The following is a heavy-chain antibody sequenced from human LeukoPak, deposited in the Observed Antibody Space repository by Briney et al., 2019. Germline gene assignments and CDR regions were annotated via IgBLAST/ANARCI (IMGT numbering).Heavy chain of an antibody. Sequence: PGGSLRLSCAASGVTLSPYGMHWVRQAPGKGLEWVAVISYEGGTQHYADSVKGRFIISRDNPRNTLYLQMNILRTEDTAVYYCAKEGTPQVSTWYDLWGQGTQSSSPQ. D-gene: IGHD3-10*01. CDR3: AKEGTPQVSTWYDL. CDR2: ISYEGGTQ. V-gene: IGHV3-30*18. J-gene: IGHJ5*02. CDR1: GVTLSPYG.